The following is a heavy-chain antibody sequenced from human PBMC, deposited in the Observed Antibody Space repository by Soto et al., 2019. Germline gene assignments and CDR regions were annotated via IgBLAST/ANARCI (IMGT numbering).Heavy chain of an antibody. Sequence: GASVKVSCKASGGTFSSYAISWVRQAPGQRLEWMGGIIPIFGTANYAQKFQGRVTITADESTSTAYMELSSLRSEDTAVYYCARGQSVGEWFTPAGPRFTFYYYYGMDVWGQGTTVTVSS. D-gene: IGHD2-2*01. J-gene: IGHJ6*02. CDR2: IIPIFGTA. CDR1: GGTFSSYA. CDR3: ARGQSVGEWFTPAGPRFTFYYYYGMDV. V-gene: IGHV1-69*13.